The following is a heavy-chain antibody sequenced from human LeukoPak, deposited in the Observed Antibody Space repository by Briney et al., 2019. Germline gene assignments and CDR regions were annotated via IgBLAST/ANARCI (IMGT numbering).Heavy chain of an antibody. CDR3: ARHRFYYDSSGRYFDY. CDR2: IYPGDLDT. CDR1: GYTFSSYW. J-gene: IGHJ4*02. V-gene: IGHV5-51*01. Sequence: ESLKISCAGSGYTFSSYWIAWVRQMPGKGLEYMGIIYPGDLDTRYSPSFQGQVTISVDKSISTAYLQWSSLKASDTAMYYCARHRFYYDSSGRYFDYWGQGTLVTVSS. D-gene: IGHD3-22*01.